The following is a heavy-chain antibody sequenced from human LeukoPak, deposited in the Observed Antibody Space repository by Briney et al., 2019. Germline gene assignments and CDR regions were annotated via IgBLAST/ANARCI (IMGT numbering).Heavy chain of an antibody. CDR1: GGSFSGYY. CDR3: AREYGDFDY. D-gene: IGHD4-17*01. J-gene: IGHJ4*02. V-gene: IGHV4-34*01. CDR2: INHSGST. Sequence: SETLSLTCAVYGGSFSGYYWSWIRQPPGKGLEWIGEINHSGSTNYNPSLKSRVTISVDTSKNQFSLKLSSVTAADTAVYYCAREYGDFDYWGQGTLVTVSS.